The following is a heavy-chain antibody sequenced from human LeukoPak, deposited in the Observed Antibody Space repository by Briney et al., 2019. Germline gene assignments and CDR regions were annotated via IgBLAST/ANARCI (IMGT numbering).Heavy chain of an antibody. CDR3: ARDLYDSSGYYYFDY. Sequence: PGGSLRLSCAASGFTFSDYYMSWIRQAPGKGLEWVSYISSSSSYTNYADSVKGRFTISRDNAKNSLYLQMNSLRAEDTAVYCCARDLYDSSGYYYFDYWGQGTLVTVS. CDR2: ISSSSSYT. J-gene: IGHJ4*02. V-gene: IGHV3-11*05. CDR1: GFTFSDYY. D-gene: IGHD3-22*01.